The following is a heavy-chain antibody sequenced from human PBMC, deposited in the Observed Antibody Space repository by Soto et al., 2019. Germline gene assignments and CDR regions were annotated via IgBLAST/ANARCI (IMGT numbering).Heavy chain of an antibody. CDR1: GGSISSDNW. CDR3: ARDQGSHPGD. V-gene: IGHV4-4*02. J-gene: IGHJ4*02. CDR2: IQRSGST. Sequence: QVQLQESGPGLVRPSGTVSLTCAVSGGSISSDNWWSWVRQPPGKGLEWIGEIQRSGSTNYNPSLXSRVTMSVVPSKNLFSLTLTSVPAADTAFYYCARDQGSHPGDWGQGTLVSVSS. D-gene: IGHD6-13*01.